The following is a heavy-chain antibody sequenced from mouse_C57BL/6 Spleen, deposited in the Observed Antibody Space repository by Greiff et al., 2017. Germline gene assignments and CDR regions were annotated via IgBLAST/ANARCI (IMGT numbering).Heavy chain of an antibody. V-gene: IGHV1-81*01. CDR1: GYTFTSYG. D-gene: IGHD1-1*01. CDR2: IYPRSGNT. J-gene: IGHJ1*03. CDR3: ARPFITTEGYFDV. Sequence: VQLQQSGAELARPGASVKLSCKASGYTFTSYGISWVKQRTGQGLEWIGEIYPRSGNTYYNEKFKGKATLTADKSDSTAYLELRSLTSEDSAVYFCARPFITTEGYFDVWGTGTTVTVSS.